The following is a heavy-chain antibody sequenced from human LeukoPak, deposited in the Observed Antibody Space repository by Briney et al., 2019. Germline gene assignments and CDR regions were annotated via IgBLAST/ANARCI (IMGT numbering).Heavy chain of an antibody. CDR1: GYTFTSYG. CDR2: ISAYNGNT. D-gene: IGHD3-10*01. Sequence: GASVKVSCKASGYTFTSYGISWVRQAPGQGLEWMGWISAYNGNTNYAQKLQGRVTMTTDTSTSTAYMELRSLRSEDTAVYYCAREITMVRGVITQTGYYYMDVWGKGTTVTVSS. V-gene: IGHV1-18*01. CDR3: AREITMVRGVITQTGYYYMDV. J-gene: IGHJ6*03.